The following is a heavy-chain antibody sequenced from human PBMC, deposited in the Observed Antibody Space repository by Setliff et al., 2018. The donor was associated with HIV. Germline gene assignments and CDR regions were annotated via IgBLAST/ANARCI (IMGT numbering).Heavy chain of an antibody. Sequence: NPSETLSLTCAVSGYSISSGYYWGWIRQPPGKGLEWIGTIYHSGSTYYNPSLKSRVTISVDTSKNQFSLRLSSVTAADSAVYYCARSTVPVASGYYYFEYWGQGTLVTVSS. CDR1: GYSISSGYY. CDR2: IYHSGST. J-gene: IGHJ4*02. V-gene: IGHV4-38-2*01. CDR3: ARSTVPVASGYYYFEY. D-gene: IGHD3-3*01.